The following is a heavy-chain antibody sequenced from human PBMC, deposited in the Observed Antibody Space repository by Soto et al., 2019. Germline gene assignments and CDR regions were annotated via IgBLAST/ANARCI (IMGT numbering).Heavy chain of an antibody. V-gene: IGHV3-74*03. CDR2: MTGDGRTT. J-gene: IGHJ4*01. Sequence: GSLRLSCAASGLTFGDYWMHWVRQPPGKGPEWVSRMTGDGRTTQYADSVKGRFTASRDNAKSTLYLQMNSLRAEDTAVYYCATAEVDYWGPGTLVTVSS. CDR1: GLTFGDYW. CDR3: ATAEVDY.